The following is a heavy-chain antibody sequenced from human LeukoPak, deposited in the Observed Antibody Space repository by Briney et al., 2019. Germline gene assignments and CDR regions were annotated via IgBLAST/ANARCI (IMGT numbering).Heavy chain of an antibody. CDR1: GYTFTGYY. Sequence: ASVKVSCKXSGYTFTGYYMHWVRQAPRQGLEWMGRINPNSGGTNYAQKFQGRVTMTRDTSISTAYMELSRLRSDVTAVYYCARVDTAMVGTNWFDPWGQGTLVTVSS. CDR3: ARVDTAMVGTNWFDP. CDR2: INPNSGGT. J-gene: IGHJ5*02. V-gene: IGHV1-2*06. D-gene: IGHD5-18*01.